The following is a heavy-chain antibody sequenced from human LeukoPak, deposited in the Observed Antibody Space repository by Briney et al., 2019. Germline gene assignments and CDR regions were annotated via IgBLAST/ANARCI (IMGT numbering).Heavy chain of an antibody. CDR1: GYTFTSYD. CDR3: ARRYENYDFWSGPLTTEYYFDY. V-gene: IGHV1-18*01. Sequence: ASVKVSCKASGYTFTSYDINWVRQAPGQGLEWMGWISAYNGNTNYAQKFQGRVTMTTDTSTSTAYMELRSLRSDDTAVYYCARRYENYDFWSGPLTTEYYFDYWGQGTLVTVSS. J-gene: IGHJ4*02. CDR2: ISAYNGNT. D-gene: IGHD3-3*01.